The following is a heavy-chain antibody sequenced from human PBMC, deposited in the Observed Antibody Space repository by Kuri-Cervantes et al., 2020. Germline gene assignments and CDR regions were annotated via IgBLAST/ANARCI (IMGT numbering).Heavy chain of an antibody. J-gene: IGHJ3*02. Sequence: ASVKVSCKASGYTFTGYYMHWVRQAPGQGLEWMGWINPNSGGTNYAQKFQGWVTMTRDTSTDTAYMELSSLRPEDTAVYYCATDGYGSGSGDTFDIWGQGTMVTVSS. CDR1: GYTFTGYY. D-gene: IGHD3-10*01. V-gene: IGHV1-2*04. CDR3: ATDGYGSGSGDTFDI. CDR2: INPNSGGT.